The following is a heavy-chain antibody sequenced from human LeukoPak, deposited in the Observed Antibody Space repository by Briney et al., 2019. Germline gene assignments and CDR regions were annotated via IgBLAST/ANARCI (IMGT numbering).Heavy chain of an antibody. CDR1: GYSISSGYY. CDR3: AREGVGNY. D-gene: IGHD7-27*01. V-gene: IGHV4-38-2*02. Sequence: SETLSLTCAVSGYSISSGYYWGWIRQPPGKGLEWIGSIYHSGSTYYNPSLKGRVTISVDTSKNQFSLKLSSVTAADTAVYYCAREGVGNYWGQGTLVTVSS. CDR2: IYHSGST. J-gene: IGHJ4*02.